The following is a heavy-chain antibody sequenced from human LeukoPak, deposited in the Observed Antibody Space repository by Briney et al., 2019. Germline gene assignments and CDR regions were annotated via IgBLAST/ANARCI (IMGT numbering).Heavy chain of an antibody. J-gene: IGHJ3*02. V-gene: IGHV3-9*01. CDR3: AKGGELSLYFPNAFDI. CDR2: ISWNSGSI. CDR1: GFTFSSYS. D-gene: IGHD3-16*02. Sequence: GGSLRLSCAASGFTFSSYSMNWVRQAPGKGLEWVSGISWNSGSIGYADSVKGRFTISRDNAKNSLYLQMNSLRAEDTALYYCAKGGELSLYFPNAFDIWGQGTMVTVSS.